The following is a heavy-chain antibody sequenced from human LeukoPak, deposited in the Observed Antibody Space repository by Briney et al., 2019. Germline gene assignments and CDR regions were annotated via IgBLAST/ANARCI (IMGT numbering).Heavy chain of an antibody. J-gene: IGHJ4*02. CDR1: GFTVSSNY. CDR2: IYSGGST. V-gene: IGHV3-53*05. D-gene: IGHD2-2*01. Sequence: GGSLRLSCAASGFTVSSNYMSWVRQAPGKGLEWVSVIYSGGSTYYADSVKGRFTISRDNSKNTVYLQMNSLRAEDTAVYYCAKVERGRRADCGSASCHQPFDYWGQGTLVTVSS. CDR3: AKVERGRRADCGSASCHQPFDY.